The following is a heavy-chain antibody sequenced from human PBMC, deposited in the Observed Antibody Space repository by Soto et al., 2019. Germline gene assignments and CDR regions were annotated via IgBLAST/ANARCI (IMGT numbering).Heavy chain of an antibody. CDR3: ARVFSSGSGWMYYFDF. D-gene: IGHD6-19*01. CDR1: SDSIAGENW. Sequence: QVQLQESGPGLVKPSETLSLTCTVSSDSIAGENWWSWVRQPPGLGLEWIGEVFHTGGTNYNPSLNSRVTMEVDKSKNQFSLKLTSATAADTAVYYCARVFSSGSGWMYYFDFWGQGTLVSVSS. J-gene: IGHJ4*02. V-gene: IGHV4-4*02. CDR2: VFHTGGT.